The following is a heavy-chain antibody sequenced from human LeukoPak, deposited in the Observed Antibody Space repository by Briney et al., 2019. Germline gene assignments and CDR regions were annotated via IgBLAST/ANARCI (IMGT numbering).Heavy chain of an antibody. Sequence: PSETLSLTCTVSGGSISSYYWSWIRQPPGQGLEWIGYVYYSGSTNYNPPLKSRVTISVDTSKNQFSLKLTFVSAADTAVYYCAGVLSDYYFGMDVWGQGTTVTVS. D-gene: IGHD2-8*02. V-gene: IGHV4-59*08. CDR2: VYYSGST. J-gene: IGHJ6*02. CDR3: AGVLSDYYFGMDV. CDR1: GGSISSYY.